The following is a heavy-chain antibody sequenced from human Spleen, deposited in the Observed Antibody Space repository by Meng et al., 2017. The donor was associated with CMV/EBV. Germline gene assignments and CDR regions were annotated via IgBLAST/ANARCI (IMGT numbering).Heavy chain of an antibody. CDR3: ARVWSLAARVYYFDY. Sequence: SGYSFTGYYMHRVRQAPGQGLEWMGWINPNSGGTNYAQKFQGRVTMTRDTSISSAYMGLSRLRSDDTAVYYCARVWSLAARVYYFDYWGQGTLVTVSS. D-gene: IGHD6-6*01. CDR1: GYSFTGYY. V-gene: IGHV1-2*02. J-gene: IGHJ4*02. CDR2: INPNSGGT.